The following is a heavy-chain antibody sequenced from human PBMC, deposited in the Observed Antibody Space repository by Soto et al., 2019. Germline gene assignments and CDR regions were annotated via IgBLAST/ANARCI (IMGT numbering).Heavy chain of an antibody. CDR1: GFTFSSYG. CDR3: ARDLTVTNWYFDL. CDR2: IWYDGSNK. J-gene: IGHJ2*01. D-gene: IGHD4-17*01. V-gene: IGHV3-33*01. Sequence: QVQLVESGGGVVQPGRSLRLSCAASGFTFSSYGMHWVRQAPGKGLEWVAVIWYDGSNKYYADSVKGRFTISRDNSKNTLYLQMNSLRAEDTAVYYCARDLTVTNWYFDLWGRGTLVTVSS.